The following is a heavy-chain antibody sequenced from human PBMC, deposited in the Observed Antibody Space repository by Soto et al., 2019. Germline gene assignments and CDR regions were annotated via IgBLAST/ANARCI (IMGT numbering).Heavy chain of an antibody. CDR1: GFTFSSYG. V-gene: IGHV3-33*01. J-gene: IGHJ6*02. Sequence: QVQLVESGGGVVQPGRSLRLSCAASGFTFSSYGMHWVRQAPGKALEWVAVIWYDGSNKYYADSVKGRFTISRDNSKNTLYLQMNSLRAEDTAVYYCARDGIAAAGPNYGMDVWGQGTTVTVSS. CDR3: ARDGIAAAGPNYGMDV. CDR2: IWYDGSNK. D-gene: IGHD6-13*01.